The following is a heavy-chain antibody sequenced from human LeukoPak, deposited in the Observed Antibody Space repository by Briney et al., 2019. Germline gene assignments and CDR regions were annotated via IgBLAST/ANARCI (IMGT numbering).Heavy chain of an antibody. CDR3: ARDRYYGSGSYYNPRRGYFDY. Sequence: SETLSLTCAVYGGSFSGYYWSWIRQPPGKGLEWIGEINHSGSTNYNPPLKSRVTISVDTSKNQFSLKLSSVTAADTAAYYCARDRYYGSGSYYNPRRGYFDYWGQGTLVTVSS. CDR2: INHSGST. D-gene: IGHD3-10*01. CDR1: GGSFSGYY. J-gene: IGHJ4*02. V-gene: IGHV4-34*01.